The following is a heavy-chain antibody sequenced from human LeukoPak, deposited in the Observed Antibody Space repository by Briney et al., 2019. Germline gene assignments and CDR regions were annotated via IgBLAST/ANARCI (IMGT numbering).Heavy chain of an antibody. V-gene: IGHV1-2*02. CDR2: IDPASGAT. Sequence: ASVKVSCKGSGSTSSDYYLHWIPQAPGQGLEWMRWIDPASGATKYAQNFQGRVILPRDRSIRTAYMDLSRLTSDDTAFYYCARDTRLGYTGYDMPGDWGQGTLVTVSS. CDR1: GSTSSDYY. CDR3: ARDTRLGYTGYDMPGD. J-gene: IGHJ4*02. D-gene: IGHD5-12*01.